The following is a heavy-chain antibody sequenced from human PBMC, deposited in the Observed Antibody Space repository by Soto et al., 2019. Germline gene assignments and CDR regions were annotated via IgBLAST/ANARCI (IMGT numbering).Heavy chain of an antibody. J-gene: IGHJ6*02. CDR2: ISYDGSNK. D-gene: IGHD2-2*01. Sequence: GGSLRLSCAASGFTFSSYGMHWVRQAPGKGLEWVAVISYDGSNKYYADSVKGRFTISRDNSKNTLYLQMNSLRAEDTAVYYCAKDQARRDIVVVPAAIAHYYYYGMDVWGQGTTVTVSS. CDR3: AKDQARRDIVVVPAAIAHYYYYGMDV. CDR1: GFTFSSYG. V-gene: IGHV3-30*18.